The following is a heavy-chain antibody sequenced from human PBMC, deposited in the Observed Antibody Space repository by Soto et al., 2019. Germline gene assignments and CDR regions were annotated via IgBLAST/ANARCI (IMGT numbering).Heavy chain of an antibody. V-gene: IGHV4-39*01. CDR2: ISYSGST. D-gene: IGHD3-22*01. CDR3: ARLRGLGIVSPYFDY. CDR1: VDFISDNGHH. J-gene: IGHJ4*02. Sequence: QLQLQESGPGLVKPSETLSLTCSVSVDFISDNGHHWGWIRQPPGKGMEWIGSISYSGSTHYNPSLKRPVTISIDTSKNQFSLSLTSVTAADTAVYYCARLRGLGIVSPYFDYWGQGALVTVSS.